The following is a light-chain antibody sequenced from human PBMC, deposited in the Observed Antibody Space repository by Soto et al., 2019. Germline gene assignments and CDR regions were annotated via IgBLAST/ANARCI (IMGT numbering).Light chain of an antibody. CDR3: QQYNSYWT. CDR1: QSISSR. CDR2: DAS. Sequence: DIQMTQSPSTLSASVGDRVTITCRASQSISSRLAWYQQKPGKAPKLLIYDASSLESGVPSRFSGSGSGTEFTLNISSLQPDDFETYYCQQYNSYWTFGQGTKVEIK. J-gene: IGKJ1*01. V-gene: IGKV1-5*01.